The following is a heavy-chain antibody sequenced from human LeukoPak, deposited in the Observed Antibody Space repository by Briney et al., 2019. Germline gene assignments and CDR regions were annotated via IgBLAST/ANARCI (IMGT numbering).Heavy chain of an antibody. Sequence: PGESLKISCKASGYSFTTYWIAWVRQMPGKGLEWMGIIYPADSDTRYSPSFRGQVTISADKSISTAYLQWSSLRAPDTAVYYCARQADYNLLTGYYKGHLDYWGQGTLVTVSS. J-gene: IGHJ4*02. CDR1: GYSFTTYW. CDR2: IYPADSDT. D-gene: IGHD3-9*01. CDR3: ARQADYNLLTGYYKGHLDY. V-gene: IGHV5-51*01.